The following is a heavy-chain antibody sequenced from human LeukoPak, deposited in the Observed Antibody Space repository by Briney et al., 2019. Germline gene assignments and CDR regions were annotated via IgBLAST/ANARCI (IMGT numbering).Heavy chain of an antibody. V-gene: IGHV3-21*01. CDR1: GFTFSSYS. Sequence: GGSLRLSCAASGFTFSSYSMNWVRQAPGKGLEWVSSISSSSSYIYYADSVKGRFTISRDNAKNSLYLQMNSLRAEDTAVYYCASLYCSSTSCPELYYFDYWGQGTLVTVSS. D-gene: IGHD2-2*01. CDR3: ASLYCSSTSCPELYYFDY. CDR2: ISSSSSYI. J-gene: IGHJ4*02.